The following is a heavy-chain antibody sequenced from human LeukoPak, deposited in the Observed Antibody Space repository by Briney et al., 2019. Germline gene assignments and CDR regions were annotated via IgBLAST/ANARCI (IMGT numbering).Heavy chain of an antibody. J-gene: IGHJ4*02. CDR1: GYTFTGYY. Sequence: ASVNVSCKASGYTFTGYYTHWVRQAPGQGLEWMGRINPNSGGTNYAQKFQGRVTMTRDTSISTAYMELSRLRSDDTAVYYCARSRPLGANYYDSSGYSSWGQGTLVTVSS. CDR3: ARSRPLGANYYDSSGYSS. CDR2: INPNSGGT. V-gene: IGHV1-2*06. D-gene: IGHD3-22*01.